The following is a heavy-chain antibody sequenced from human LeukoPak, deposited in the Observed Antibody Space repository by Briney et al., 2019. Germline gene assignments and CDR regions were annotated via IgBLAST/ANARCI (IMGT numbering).Heavy chain of an antibody. D-gene: IGHD2-2*01. V-gene: IGHV3-43*01. CDR3: ATDLVVVLPAAYDN. CDR2: ITWDGGST. J-gene: IGHJ4*02. Sequence: PGGSLRLSCAASGFTFDDYTMHWVRQAPGKGLEWVSLITWDGGSTYHADSVKGRFTISRDNSKNTLYLQMNSLRAEDTAVYYCATDLVVVLPAAYDNWGQGALVTVSS. CDR1: GFTFDDYT.